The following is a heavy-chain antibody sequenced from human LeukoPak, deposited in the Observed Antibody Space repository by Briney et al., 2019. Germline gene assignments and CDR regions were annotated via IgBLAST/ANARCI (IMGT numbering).Heavy chain of an antibody. D-gene: IGHD3-10*01. CDR1: GFTFDDYA. V-gene: IGHV3-30*18. J-gene: IGHJ4*02. Sequence: TGGSLRLSCAASGFTFDDYAMHWVRQAPGKGLEWVAVISYDGSNKYYADSVKGRFTISRDNSKNTLYLQMNSLRAEDTAVYYCAKEDLALHSSGSTAFDYWGQGTLVTVSS. CDR3: AKEDLALHSSGSTAFDY. CDR2: ISYDGSNK.